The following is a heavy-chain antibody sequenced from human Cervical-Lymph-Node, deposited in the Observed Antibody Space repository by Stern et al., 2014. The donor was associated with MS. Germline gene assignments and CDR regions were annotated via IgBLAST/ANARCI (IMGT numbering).Heavy chain of an antibody. CDR1: GFTFSSYG. J-gene: IGHJ4*02. V-gene: IGHV3-30*18. Sequence: VQLVESGGGVVQPGRALRLSCAASGFTFSSYGMHWVRQAPGKGLEWVAVISYDGSNEYYANSVKVRFTIPTDNSKESLYLQMNSLRAEDTAVYFCAKDPLKRGSSGWYYFDYWGQGTLVTVSS. CDR2: ISYDGSNE. CDR3: AKDPLKRGSSGWYYFDY. D-gene: IGHD6-19*01.